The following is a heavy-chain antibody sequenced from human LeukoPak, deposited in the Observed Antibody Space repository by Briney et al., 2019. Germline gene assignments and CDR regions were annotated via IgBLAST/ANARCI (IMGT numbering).Heavy chain of an antibody. CDR2: IYHSGST. J-gene: IGHJ6*03. Sequence: PSETLSLTCTVSGGSISSGGYYWRWIRQPPGKGLEWIGYIYHSGSTYYNPSLKSRVTISVDRSKNQFSLKLSSVTAADTAVYYCARGGSSWYGGNYYYMDVWGKGTTVTVSS. CDR1: GGSISSGGYY. CDR3: ARGGSSWYGGNYYYMDV. D-gene: IGHD6-13*01. V-gene: IGHV4-30-2*01.